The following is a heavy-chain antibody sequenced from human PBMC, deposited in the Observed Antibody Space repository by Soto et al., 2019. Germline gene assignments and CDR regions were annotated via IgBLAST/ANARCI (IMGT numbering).Heavy chain of an antibody. CDR2: IIPIFGTA. CDR3: ARADDFWSGYYTYYFDY. Sequence: SVKVSCKASGGTFSSYAISWARQAPGQGLEWMGGIIPIFGTANYAQKFQGRVTITADESTSTAYMELSSLRSEDTAVYYCARADDFWSGYYTYYFDYWGQGTLVTVSS. J-gene: IGHJ4*02. V-gene: IGHV1-69*13. CDR1: GGTFSSYA. D-gene: IGHD3-3*01.